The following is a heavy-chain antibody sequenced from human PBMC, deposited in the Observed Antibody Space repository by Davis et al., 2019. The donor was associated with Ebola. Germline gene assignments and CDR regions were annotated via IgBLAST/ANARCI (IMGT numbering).Heavy chain of an antibody. CDR2: VTSADT. D-gene: IGHD2/OR15-2a*01. CDR3: VKDTSNIWFDV. Sequence: GESLMISCSASGFIFSTYVMRWVRQAPGKGLGWVSTYVTSADTYYADSVKGRFTISRDNSKNTLHIQINSLRVEDTAMYYFVKDTSNIWFDVWGQGTLVTVSP. CDR1: GFIFSTYV. J-gene: IGHJ3*01. V-gene: IGHV3-23*01.